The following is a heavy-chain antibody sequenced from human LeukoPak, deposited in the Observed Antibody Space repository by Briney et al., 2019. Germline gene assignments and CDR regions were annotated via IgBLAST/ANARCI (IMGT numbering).Heavy chain of an antibody. D-gene: IGHD6-13*01. CDR3: ARGAGYSSSWYPGRNGMDV. CDR2: IIPILGIA. V-gene: IGHV1-69*04. CDR1: GYTFTSYD. J-gene: IGHJ6*02. Sequence: SVKVSCKASGYTFTSYDINWVRQATGQGLEWMGRIIPILGIANYAQKFQGRVTITADKSTSTAYMELSSLRSEDTAVYYCARGAGYSSSWYPGRNGMDVWGQGTTVTVSS.